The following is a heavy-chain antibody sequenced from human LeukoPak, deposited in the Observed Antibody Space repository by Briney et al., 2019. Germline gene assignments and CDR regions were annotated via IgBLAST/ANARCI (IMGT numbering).Heavy chain of an antibody. CDR2: IYTSGST. D-gene: IGHD2-2*01. V-gene: IGHV4-4*07. CDR3: VGTAARNYYYGMDV. Sequence: SETLSLTCTVSGGSISSYYWSWIRQPAGKGLEWIGRIYTSGSTNYNPSLKGRVTMSVDTSKNQFSLKLSSVTAADTAVYYCVGTAARNYYYGMDVWGQGTTVTVSS. CDR1: GGSISSYY. J-gene: IGHJ6*02.